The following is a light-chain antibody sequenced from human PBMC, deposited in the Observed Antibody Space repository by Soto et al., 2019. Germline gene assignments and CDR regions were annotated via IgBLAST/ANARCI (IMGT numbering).Light chain of an antibody. V-gene: IGKV3-15*01. CDR1: QSVSSY. CDR3: PQFSSYPLT. CDR2: GAA. J-gene: IGKJ5*01. Sequence: IAMIQSPATLCVNPGDGATLSGLASQSVSSYLAWYQQKPGQAPRRLIYGAAASATGIPARFSGSGSGTEFTLPVSSLQSEDFAVYYCPQFSSYPLTFGQGTRLEI.